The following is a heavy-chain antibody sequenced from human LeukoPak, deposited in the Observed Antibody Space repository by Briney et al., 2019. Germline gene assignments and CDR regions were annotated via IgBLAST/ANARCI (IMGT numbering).Heavy chain of an antibody. CDR3: ARTQTVGSKWEPIPYYFDY. CDR2: IYYSGST. V-gene: IGHV4-39*01. Sequence: SSETLSLTCTVSGGSISSYYWGWIRQPPGKGLEWIGSIYYSGSTYYNPSLKSRVTISVDTSKNQFSLKLSSVTAADTAVYYCARTQTVGSKWEPIPYYFDYWGQGTLVTVSS. CDR1: GGSISSYY. J-gene: IGHJ4*02. D-gene: IGHD1-26*01.